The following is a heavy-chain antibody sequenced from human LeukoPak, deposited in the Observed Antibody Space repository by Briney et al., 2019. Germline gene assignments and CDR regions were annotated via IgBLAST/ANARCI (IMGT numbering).Heavy chain of an antibody. J-gene: IGHJ4*02. D-gene: IGHD3-10*01. Sequence: PGGSLRLSCAASGFSLSRHWMSWVRQAPGKGLEWVANIKKDGSDKNYVDSVKGRFTISRDNAKNSLFLQMNSLRAEDTAMYYCAREGSGHDYWGQGTLVTVSS. CDR3: AREGSGHDY. CDR1: GFSLSRHW. CDR2: IKKDGSDK. V-gene: IGHV3-7*01.